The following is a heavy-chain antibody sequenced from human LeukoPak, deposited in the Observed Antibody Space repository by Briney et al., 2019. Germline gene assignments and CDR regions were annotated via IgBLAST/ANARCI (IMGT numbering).Heavy chain of an antibody. D-gene: IGHD2-2*01. CDR2: ISAYNGNT. CDR3: ARDAGVIVVPAAPIL. V-gene: IGHV1-18*01. J-gene: IGHJ4*02. CDR1: GYTFTTFG. Sequence: GASVKVSCKTSGYTFTTFGITRVRQAPGQGLEWMGWISAYNGNTNFAQKFQGRVTMTTDTSTNTAYMELRSLRSDDTAVYFCARDAGVIVVPAAPILWGQGTLVTVSS.